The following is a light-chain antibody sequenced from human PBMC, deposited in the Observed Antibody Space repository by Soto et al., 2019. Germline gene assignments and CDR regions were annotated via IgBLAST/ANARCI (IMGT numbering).Light chain of an antibody. CDR3: SSYSSNTFYV. Sequence: QSVLTQPASVSGSPGQSITISCTGTSSDVGSYNLVSWYQQHPGKAPKLMIYEGSKRPSGVSNRFSGSKSGNTASLTISGLQAEDEADYYCSSYSSNTFYVFGTGTKVTVL. CDR2: EGS. V-gene: IGLV2-14*02. J-gene: IGLJ1*01. CDR1: SSDVGSYNL.